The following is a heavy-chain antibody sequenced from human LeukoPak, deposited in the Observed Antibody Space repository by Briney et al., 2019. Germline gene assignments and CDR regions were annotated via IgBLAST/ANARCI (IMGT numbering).Heavy chain of an antibody. Sequence: SETLSLTCAVSGGSISSNSYYWGWIRQPPGKGLEWIGSIYYSGSTYYNPSLKSRVTISVDTSKNQFSLKVTSVTAADTAVYYCASAYYDILGGHFDYWGQGTLVTVSS. D-gene: IGHD3-9*01. CDR3: ASAYYDILGGHFDY. V-gene: IGHV4-39*07. CDR1: GGSISSNSYY. J-gene: IGHJ4*02. CDR2: IYYSGST.